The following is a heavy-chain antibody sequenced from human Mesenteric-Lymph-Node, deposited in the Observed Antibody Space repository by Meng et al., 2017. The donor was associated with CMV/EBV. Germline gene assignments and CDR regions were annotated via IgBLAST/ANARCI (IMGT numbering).Heavy chain of an antibody. CDR3: ARDEADIVVVAATGAMDV. CDR1: GFTFDDYS. J-gene: IGHJ6*02. CDR2: INWNGGST. V-gene: IGHV3-20*04. Sequence: GESLKISCETSGFTFDDYSMSWVRQAPGKGLEWVAGINWNGGSTAYADSVKGRFTISRDNAKNSLYLQMTSLRAEDTALYYCARDEADIVVVAATGAMDVWGQGTTVTVSS. D-gene: IGHD2-15*01.